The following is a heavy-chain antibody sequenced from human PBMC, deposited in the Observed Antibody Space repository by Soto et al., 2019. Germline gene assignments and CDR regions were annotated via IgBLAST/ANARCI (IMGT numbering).Heavy chain of an antibody. D-gene: IGHD1-1*01. CDR2: IYYSGST. CDR1: GGSISSYY. V-gene: IGHV4-59*08. Sequence: ASETLSLTCTFSGGSISSYYWSWIRQPPGKGLEWIGYIYYSGSTNYNPSLKSRVTISVDTSKNQFSLKLSSVTAADTAVYYCARRYGYRFDYWGQGTLVTVSS. CDR3: ARRYGYRFDY. J-gene: IGHJ4*02.